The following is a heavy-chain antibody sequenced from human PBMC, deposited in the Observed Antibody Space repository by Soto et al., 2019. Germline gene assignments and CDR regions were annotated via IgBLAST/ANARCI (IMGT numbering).Heavy chain of an antibody. CDR2: IYYSGST. Sequence: SETLSLTCTVSGGSISSYYWSWIRQPPGKGLEWIGYIYYSGSTNYNPSLKSRVTISVDTSKNQFSLKLSSVTAADTAVYYCARVGYYFWSGSPTAWFDPWGQATLVTVSS. V-gene: IGHV4-59*01. CDR1: GGSISSYY. J-gene: IGHJ5*02. CDR3: ARVGYYFWSGSPTAWFDP. D-gene: IGHD3-3*01.